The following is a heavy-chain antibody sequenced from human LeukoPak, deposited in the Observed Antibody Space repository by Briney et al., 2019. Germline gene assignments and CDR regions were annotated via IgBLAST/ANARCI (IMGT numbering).Heavy chain of an antibody. CDR1: GFTFSSYS. CDR3: ARDPHSGGYELHMDV. D-gene: IGHD5-12*01. CDR2: IKQDGSEK. J-gene: IGHJ6*03. Sequence: PGGSLRLSCAASGFTFSSYSMNWVRQAPGKGLEWVANIKQDGSEKYYVDSVKGRFTISRDNAKNSLYLQMNSLRAEDTAVYYCARDPHSGGYELHMDVXXKGTTVTVSS. V-gene: IGHV3-7*01.